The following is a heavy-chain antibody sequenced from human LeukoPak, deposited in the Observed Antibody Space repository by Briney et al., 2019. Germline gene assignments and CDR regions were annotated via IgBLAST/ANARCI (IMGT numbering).Heavy chain of an antibody. Sequence: QPGGSLRLSCAASGFTFGDYAMHWVRQAPGKGLEWVSGISWNSGYIGYVDSVKGRFTISRDNAKNSLYLQMNSLRAEDTALYYCAKDKSLGGYSYGSYDYWGQGTLVTVSS. CDR2: ISWNSGYI. V-gene: IGHV3-9*01. CDR1: GFTFGDYA. J-gene: IGHJ4*02. CDR3: AKDKSLGGYSYGSYDY. D-gene: IGHD5-18*01.